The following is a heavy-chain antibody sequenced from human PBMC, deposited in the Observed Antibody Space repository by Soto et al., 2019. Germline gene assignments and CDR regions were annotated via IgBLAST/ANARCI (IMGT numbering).Heavy chain of an antibody. D-gene: IGHD2-21*02. V-gene: IGHV4-39*07. CDR3: ARDLWGYCGTDCYPLDV. CDR1: GGSISDNDYY. J-gene: IGHJ6*02. Sequence: PSETLSLTCTVSGGSISDNDYYWSWIRQPPGKGLEWIGTISHTGTAYYNPSLESRVTISVDTSKKQFSLKLNSVTAADTAVYYCARDLWGYCGTDCYPLDVWGQGTTVT. CDR2: ISHTGTA.